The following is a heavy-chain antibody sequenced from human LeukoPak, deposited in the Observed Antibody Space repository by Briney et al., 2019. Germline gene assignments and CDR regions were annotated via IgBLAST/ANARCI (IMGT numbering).Heavy chain of an antibody. CDR3: ARGYCKNYLNY. Sequence: PGGSLRLSCEASGFTFNSYAMHWARQAPGKGLQWVAFIRYDGSDKYYADSVKGRFTISRDNSKNTLYLQLNSLIPDDMAVDYCARGYCKNYLNYWGQGTLVTVST. V-gene: IGHV3-30*02. CDR2: IRYDGSDK. D-gene: IGHD2-15*01. J-gene: IGHJ4*02. CDR1: GFTFNSYA.